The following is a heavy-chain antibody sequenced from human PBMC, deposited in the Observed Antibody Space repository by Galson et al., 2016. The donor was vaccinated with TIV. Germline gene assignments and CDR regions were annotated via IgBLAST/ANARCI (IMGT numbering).Heavy chain of an antibody. CDR1: GYTFTSYY. J-gene: IGHJ4*02. CDR3: ARTYDYCAKGGSWYDY. CDR2: INPSGGST. D-gene: IGHD6-13*01. Sequence: SVKVSCKASGYTFTSYYMHWVRQAPGQGLEWMGIINPSGGSTTYAQKFQGRVTMTRDMSTTTVHMELSSLRPEDTAVYYCARTYDYCAKGGSWYDYWGPGTLVTVSS. V-gene: IGHV1-46*01.